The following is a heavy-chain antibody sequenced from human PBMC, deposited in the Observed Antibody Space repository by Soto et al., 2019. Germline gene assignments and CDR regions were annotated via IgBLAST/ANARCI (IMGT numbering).Heavy chain of an antibody. CDR3: AKDGPYYDILTGFEPGYYFDY. D-gene: IGHD3-9*01. V-gene: IGHV3-23*01. J-gene: IGHJ4*02. Sequence: VQLLDSGGGLVQPGGSLRLSCAASGFIFSDSVMSWVRQAPGKGLEWVSSIGGSGSKTYYADSVKGRFTISRDNSKNTLFLQMNSLRAEDTAVYYCAKDGPYYDILTGFEPGYYFDYWGQGTLVTVSS. CDR1: GFIFSDSV. CDR2: IGGSGSKT.